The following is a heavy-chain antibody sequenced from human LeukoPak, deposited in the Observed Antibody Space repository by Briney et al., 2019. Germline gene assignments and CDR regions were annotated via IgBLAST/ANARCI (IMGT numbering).Heavy chain of an antibody. CDR2: IYANGVT. V-gene: IGHV3-66*01. Sequence: GGSLRLSCAASGLTISNNYWHWVRQAPGKRLEWASIIYANGVTLYAASVRGRFTFSRDNSKNTLYLQMNSLKAEDTAVYYCAHGGYPLTYWGQGTLVTVSS. J-gene: IGHJ4*02. CDR1: GLTISNNY. CDR3: AHGGYPLTY. D-gene: IGHD4-17*01.